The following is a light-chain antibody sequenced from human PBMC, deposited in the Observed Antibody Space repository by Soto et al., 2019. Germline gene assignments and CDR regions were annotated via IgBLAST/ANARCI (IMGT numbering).Light chain of an antibody. Sequence: QPLLTQPPSASGSPGQSVTISCTGTSSDVGGYDYVSWYQQHPGKAPKLMIYEVTIRPSGVSDRFSGSKSGNTASLTVSGLQAEDEADYYCSSYTGGNPSYVFGTGTQLTVL. CDR3: SSYTGGNPSYV. CDR2: EVT. V-gene: IGLV2-8*01. CDR1: SSDVGGYDY. J-gene: IGLJ1*01.